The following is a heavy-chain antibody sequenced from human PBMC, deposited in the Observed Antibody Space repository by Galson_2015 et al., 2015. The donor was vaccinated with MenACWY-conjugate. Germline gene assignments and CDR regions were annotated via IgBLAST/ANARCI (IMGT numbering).Heavy chain of an antibody. CDR2: LYSSGAA. V-gene: IGHV3-23*05. J-gene: IGHJ4*02. Sequence: SLRLSCAASGFRFTDYWMTWVRQAPGRGLEWVSALYSSGAAYYADSVRDRFTISRDDFKNTVYLQIDFVRDDDTAVYFCARGRGHGGQLLEFWGQGNLVTVSS. CDR1: GFRFTDYW. CDR3: ARGRGHGGQLLEF. D-gene: IGHD3-16*01.